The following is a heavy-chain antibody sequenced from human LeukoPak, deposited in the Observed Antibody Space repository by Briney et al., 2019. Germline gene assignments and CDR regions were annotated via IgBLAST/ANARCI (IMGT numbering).Heavy chain of an antibody. J-gene: IGHJ4*02. Sequence: PSETLSLTCTVSGGSISIYYWSWIRQPPGKGLEWIGYIYYSGSTNYNPSLKSRVTISVDTSKNQFSLKLSSVTAADTAVYYCARHWYYDFWSGYYPYFDYWGQGTLVTVSS. D-gene: IGHD3-3*01. CDR2: IYYSGST. CDR3: ARHWYYDFWSGYYPYFDY. V-gene: IGHV4-59*08. CDR1: GGSISIYY.